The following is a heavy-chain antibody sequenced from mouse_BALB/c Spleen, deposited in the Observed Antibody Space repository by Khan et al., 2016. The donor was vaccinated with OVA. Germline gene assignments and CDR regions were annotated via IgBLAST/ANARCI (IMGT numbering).Heavy chain of an antibody. Sequence: VQLVESGPGLVAPSQSLSITCTVSGFSLTSYGVSWVRQPPGKGLEWLGVIWGDGNTNFYSALRSRLSISKDNYKSQVFLKLNSLQTDDTATYYCAKDRGYYAVDYWGQGTSVTVSS. CDR2: IWGDGNT. CDR1: GFSLTSYG. V-gene: IGHV2-3*01. CDR3: AKDRGYYAVDY. J-gene: IGHJ4*01.